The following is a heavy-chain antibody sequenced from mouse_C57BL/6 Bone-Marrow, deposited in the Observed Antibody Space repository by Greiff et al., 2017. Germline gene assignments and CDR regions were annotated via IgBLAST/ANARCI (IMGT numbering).Heavy chain of an antibody. Sequence: VQLKESGPELVKPGASVKMSCKASGYTFTDYYMHWVKQKPGKGLEWIGEIYPGSGNTYYTEKFKGKATLTADTSSSTAYMQLSSLTSEDSAVYFCARMKGQLRLRYAMDYWGQGTSVTVSS. J-gene: IGHJ4*01. V-gene: IGHV1-83*01. CDR3: RMKGQLRLRYAMDY. CDR2: YPGSGNTY. CDR1: YTFTDYYM. D-gene: IGHD3-2*02.